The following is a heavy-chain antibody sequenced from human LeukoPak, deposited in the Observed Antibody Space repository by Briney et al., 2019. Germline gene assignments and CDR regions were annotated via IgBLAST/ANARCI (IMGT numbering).Heavy chain of an antibody. Sequence: PGRSLRLSCAASGFIFSNYVMHWVRQAPGKGLEWMTMISYDGNNKYYADSVKGRFTISRDNSKNTLYLQMNSLRAEDTAVYYCARDYYGSGSYYTGVEYWGQGTLVTVPS. CDR2: ISYDGNNK. CDR3: ARDYYGSGSYYTGVEY. J-gene: IGHJ4*02. CDR1: GFIFSNYV. D-gene: IGHD3-10*01. V-gene: IGHV3-30*04.